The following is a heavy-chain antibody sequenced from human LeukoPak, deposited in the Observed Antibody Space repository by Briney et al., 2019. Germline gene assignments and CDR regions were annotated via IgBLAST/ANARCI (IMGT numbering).Heavy chain of an antibody. CDR3: ARGAWSTSFFDY. Sequence: GGSLRLSCAASGFTFDDHGMSWVRQAPGKGLEWVAGINWNGGSTGYADSVKGRFTISREKVKNSLYLQMNSLRAEDTALYYCARGAWSTSFFDYWGQGSLVIVSS. D-gene: IGHD5/OR15-5a*01. CDR1: GFTFDDHG. J-gene: IGHJ4*02. V-gene: IGHV3-20*04. CDR2: INWNGGST.